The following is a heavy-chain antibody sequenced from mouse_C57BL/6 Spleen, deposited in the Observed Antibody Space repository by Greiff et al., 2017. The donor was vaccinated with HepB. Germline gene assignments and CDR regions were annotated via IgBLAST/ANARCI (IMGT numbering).Heavy chain of an antibody. D-gene: IGHD1-1*01. CDR1: GYTFTSYW. CDR3: ARGDYYGSRPHWYFDV. V-gene: IGHV1-53*01. CDR2: INPSNGGT. Sequence: QVQLQQPGTELVKPGASVKLSCKASGYTFTSYWMHWVKQRPGQGLEWIGNINPSNGGTNYNEKFKSKATLTVDKSSSTAYMQLSSLTSEDSAVYYCARGDYYGSRPHWYFDVWGTGTTVTVSS. J-gene: IGHJ1*03.